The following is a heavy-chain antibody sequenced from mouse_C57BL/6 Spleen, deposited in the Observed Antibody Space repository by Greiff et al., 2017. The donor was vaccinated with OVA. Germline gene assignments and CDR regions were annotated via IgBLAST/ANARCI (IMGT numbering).Heavy chain of an antibody. CDR1: GFTFSSYG. CDR2: ISSGGSYT. Sequence: EVMLVESGGDLVKPGGSLKLSCAASGFTFSSYGMSWVRQTPDKRLEWVATISSGGSYTYYPDSVKGRFTISRDNAKNTLYLQMSSLKSEDTAMYYCARADGYYGMDYWGQGTSVTVSS. J-gene: IGHJ4*01. D-gene: IGHD2-3*01. CDR3: ARADGYYGMDY. V-gene: IGHV5-6*01.